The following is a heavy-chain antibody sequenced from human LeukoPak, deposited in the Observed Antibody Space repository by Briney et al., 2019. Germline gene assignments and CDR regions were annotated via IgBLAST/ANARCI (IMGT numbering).Heavy chain of an antibody. D-gene: IGHD3-22*01. CDR3: AKETNHYYDSSGYIDY. V-gene: IGHV3-23*01. CDR1: GFTFSSYA. Sequence: GGALRLCCGASGFTFSSYAMRWGRRAPGRGVGWVSAISGSGGSTYYADSVKGRSTISRDNSKNTLYLQMNSLRADDTAVYYCAKETNHYYDSSGYIDYWGQGTLVTVSS. J-gene: IGHJ4*02. CDR2: ISGSGGST.